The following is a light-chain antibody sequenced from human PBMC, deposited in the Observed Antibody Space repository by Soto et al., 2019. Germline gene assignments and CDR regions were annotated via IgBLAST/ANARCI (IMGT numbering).Light chain of an antibody. V-gene: IGKV3-20*01. J-gene: IGKJ1*01. CDR2: GAS. Sequence: EIVLTQSPRTLSLSPGESATLSCTASQSVRSNSLAWYQQKPGQAPRLLMFGASGRATGTPPRFSGRGSGTDFTLTISRLEPEDFATYYCQQYHNYPPSFGQGTKVEIK. CDR1: QSVRSNS. CDR3: QQYHNYPPS.